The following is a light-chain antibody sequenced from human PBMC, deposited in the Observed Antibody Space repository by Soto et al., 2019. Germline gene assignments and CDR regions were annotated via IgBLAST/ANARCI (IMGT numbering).Light chain of an antibody. CDR1: QSISSW. J-gene: IGKJ2*01. Sequence: DIQMTQSPSTLSASVGDRVTITCRASQSISSWLAWYQQKPGKATKLLIYDASSLESGVPSRFSGSGSGTEFTLTISSLQPDDFATYYCQQYNSPMYAFGQGTKLEIK. V-gene: IGKV1-5*01. CDR3: QQYNSPMYA. CDR2: DAS.